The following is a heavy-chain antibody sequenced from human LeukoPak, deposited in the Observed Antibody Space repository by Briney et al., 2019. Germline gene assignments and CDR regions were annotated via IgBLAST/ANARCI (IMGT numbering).Heavy chain of an antibody. Sequence: SETLSLTCTVSGGSISSYYWSWIRQPAGKGVEWIGRIYTSGSTNYNPSLKSRVTMSVDTSKNQFSLKLSSVTAADTAVYYCARGEAALGYDSRDDYFDYWGQGTLVTVSS. D-gene: IGHD3-22*01. J-gene: IGHJ4*02. V-gene: IGHV4-4*07. CDR2: IYTSGST. CDR3: ARGEAALGYDSRDDYFDY. CDR1: GGSISSYY.